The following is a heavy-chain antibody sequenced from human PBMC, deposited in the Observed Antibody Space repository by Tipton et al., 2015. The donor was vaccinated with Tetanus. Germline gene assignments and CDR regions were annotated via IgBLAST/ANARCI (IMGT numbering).Heavy chain of an antibody. CDR3: ARHLYGYWFDP. D-gene: IGHD2/OR15-2a*01. Sequence: TLSLTCTVSGASISDKKYYWGWIRQPSGKGLEWVASIYFEGSTYYSPSLKSRLSIDVDMSRNLFSLRLTSVTAADTAVYYCARHLYGYWFDPWGPGALVTVSS. CDR1: GASISDKKYY. J-gene: IGHJ5*02. V-gene: IGHV4-39*02. CDR2: IYFEGST.